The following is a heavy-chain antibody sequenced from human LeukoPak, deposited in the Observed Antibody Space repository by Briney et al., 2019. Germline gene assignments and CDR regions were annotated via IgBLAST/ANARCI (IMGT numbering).Heavy chain of an antibody. V-gene: IGHV4-59*01. D-gene: IGHD1-1*01. Sequence: SETLSLTCTVSGGSISSYYWSWIRQPPGKGLEWIGYIYYSGSTNYNPSLKSRVTISVDTSKNQFSLKPSSVTAADTAVYYCARGTGVDFDYWGQGTLVTVSS. CDR2: IYYSGST. CDR3: ARGTGVDFDY. J-gene: IGHJ4*02. CDR1: GGSISSYY.